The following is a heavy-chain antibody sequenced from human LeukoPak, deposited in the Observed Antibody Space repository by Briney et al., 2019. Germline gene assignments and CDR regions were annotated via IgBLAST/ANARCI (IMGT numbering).Heavy chain of an antibody. CDR3: ARAGGGVVVPAAPPNWFDP. Sequence: SETLSLTCTVSGGSISSHYWSWIRQPPGKGLEWIGEINHSGSTNYNPSLKSRVTISVDTSKNQFSLKLSSVTAADTAVYYCARAGGGVVVPAAPPNWFDPWGQGTLVTVSS. V-gene: IGHV4-34*01. CDR2: INHSGST. J-gene: IGHJ5*02. D-gene: IGHD2-2*01. CDR1: GGSISSHY.